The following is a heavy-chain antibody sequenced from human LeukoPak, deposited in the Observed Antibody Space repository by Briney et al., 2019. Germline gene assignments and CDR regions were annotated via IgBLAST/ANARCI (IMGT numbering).Heavy chain of an antibody. V-gene: IGHV3-23*01. CDR1: GFPFSGYW. CDR3: AKDHSGPGWYFDL. Sequence: PGGSLRLSCAASGFPFSGYWMTWVRQAPGKGLEWVSGINESGSRTYYADFVKGRFTISRDNSKNTLYLQLNSLRAEDTAVYYCAKDHSGPGWYFDLWGRGTLVTVSS. J-gene: IGHJ2*01. CDR2: INESGSRT. D-gene: IGHD1-26*01.